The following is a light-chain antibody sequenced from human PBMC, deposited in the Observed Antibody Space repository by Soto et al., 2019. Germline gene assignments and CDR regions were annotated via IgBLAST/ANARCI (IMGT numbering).Light chain of an antibody. V-gene: IGLV4-69*01. CDR1: SGHSNYA. Sequence: QSVLTQSPSASASLGASVNLTCTLSSGHSNYAIEWHQQQSEKGPRYLLKLNSDGSHSKGDGIPDRFSGSSSGAERYLTISSLQSEDEADYYCQTWGSGIVVFGGGTKVTVL. CDR3: QTWGSGIVV. CDR2: LNSDGSH. J-gene: IGLJ2*01.